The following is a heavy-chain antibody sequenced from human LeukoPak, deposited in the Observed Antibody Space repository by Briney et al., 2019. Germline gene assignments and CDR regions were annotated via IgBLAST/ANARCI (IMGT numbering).Heavy chain of an antibody. CDR3: VQQLVSYFDY. J-gene: IGHJ4*02. Sequence: GRSLRLSCAASGFTFSSYGMHWVRQAPGKGLEWVAVISYDGSNKYYADSVKGRFTISRDNSKNTLYLQMNSLRAEDTAVYYCVQQLVSYFDYWGQGTLVTVSS. V-gene: IGHV3-30*03. CDR2: ISYDGSNK. D-gene: IGHD6-13*01. CDR1: GFTFSSYG.